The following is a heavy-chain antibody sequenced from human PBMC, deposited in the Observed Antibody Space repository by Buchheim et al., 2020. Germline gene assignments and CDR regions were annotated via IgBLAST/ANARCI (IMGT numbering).Heavy chain of an antibody. V-gene: IGHV3-23*01. CDR2: ISGSGGSA. D-gene: IGHD3-22*01. CDR3: AKNILSLDSGYWDY. CDR1: GITFSTYA. J-gene: IGHJ4*02. Sequence: EVQLLESGGGLVQPGGSLRLSCAASGITFSTYAMTWVRQAPGKGLEWVSSISGSGGSAYYADSVRGRFTISRDNSENTLYLQMSSLRAEDTAVYYCAKNILSLDSGYWDYWGQGTL.